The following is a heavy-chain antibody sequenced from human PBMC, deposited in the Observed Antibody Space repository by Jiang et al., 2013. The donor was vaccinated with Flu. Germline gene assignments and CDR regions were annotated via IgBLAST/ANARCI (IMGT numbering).Heavy chain of an antibody. CDR1: GFIFSRYG. CDR2: VSSDGGTK. D-gene: IGHD3-16*01. Sequence: QLLESGGGVVQPGRSLRLSCAASGFIFSRYGMHWVRQAPGKGLEWVAVVSSDGGTKYYEDSVKGRITVSRDNSKNTLFMEMNSLRAEDTAVYYCATVGERRAFDIWGQGTMVTVSS. V-gene: IGHV3-30*03. J-gene: IGHJ3*02. CDR3: ATVGERRAFDI.